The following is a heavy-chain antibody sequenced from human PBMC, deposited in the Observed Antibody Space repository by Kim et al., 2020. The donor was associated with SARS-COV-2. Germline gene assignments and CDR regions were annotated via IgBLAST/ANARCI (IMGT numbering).Heavy chain of an antibody. CDR1: GGSISSYY. Sequence: SETLSLTCTVSGGSISSYYWSWIRQPPGKGLEWIGYIYYSGSTNYNPSLKSRVTISVDTSKNQFSLKLSSVTAADTAVYYCARESYGSGIRPWGQGTLVTVSS. V-gene: IGHV4-59*01. J-gene: IGHJ5*02. CDR2: IYYSGST. D-gene: IGHD3-10*01. CDR3: ARESYGSGIRP.